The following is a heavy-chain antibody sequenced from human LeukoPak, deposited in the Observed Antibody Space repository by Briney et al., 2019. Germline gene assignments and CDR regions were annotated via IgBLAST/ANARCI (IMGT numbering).Heavy chain of an antibody. CDR1: GFTFSSYA. D-gene: IGHD3-9*01. CDR2: ISGSGGST. CDR3: AKDRSVLRYFDWVPQDQLFFFDY. Sequence: GGSLRLSCAASGFTFSSYAMSWVRQAPGKGLEWVSAISGSGGSTYYADSVKGRFTISRDNSKNTLYLQMNSLRAEDTAVYYCAKDRSVLRYFDWVPQDQLFFFDYWGQGTLVTVSS. J-gene: IGHJ4*02. V-gene: IGHV3-23*01.